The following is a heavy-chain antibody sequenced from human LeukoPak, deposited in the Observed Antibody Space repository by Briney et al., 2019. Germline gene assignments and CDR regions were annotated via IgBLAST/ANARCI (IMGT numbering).Heavy chain of an antibody. V-gene: IGHV3-64D*06. CDR3: VRPCIAAPGTRWFDP. CDR2: INSNGDST. CDR1: GFTFSSYP. J-gene: IGHJ5*02. Sequence: GGSLRLSCSASGFTFSSYPMHWVRQAPGKGLEYVSAINSNGDSTYYADSVKGRFTISRDNSKNTLYLQMASLRAEDTAVYFCVRPCIAAPGTRWFDPWGQGTLVTVSS. D-gene: IGHD6-13*01.